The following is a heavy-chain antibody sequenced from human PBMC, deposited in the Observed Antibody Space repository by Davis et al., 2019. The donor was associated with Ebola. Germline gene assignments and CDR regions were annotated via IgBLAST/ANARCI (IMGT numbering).Heavy chain of an antibody. Sequence: GESLKISCAASGFTFSGSAMHWVRQASGKGLEWVGRIRSKANSYATAYAASVKGRFTISRDDSKNTAYLQMNSLRAEDTAVYYCARNNGYYDFWSGDYYYYGMDVWGQGTTVTVSS. V-gene: IGHV3-73*01. CDR3: ARNNGYYDFWSGDYYYYGMDV. J-gene: IGHJ6*02. D-gene: IGHD3-3*01. CDR1: GFTFSGSA. CDR2: IRSKANSYAT.